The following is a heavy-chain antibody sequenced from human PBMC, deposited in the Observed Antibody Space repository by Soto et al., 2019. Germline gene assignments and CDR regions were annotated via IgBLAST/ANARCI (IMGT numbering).Heavy chain of an antibody. CDR3: AIDYYRFNSGYGFSMDV. V-gene: IGHV3-30-3*01. CDR2: ISYDGSNK. Sequence: GGSLRLSCAASGFTFSSYAMHWVRQAPGKGLEWVAVISYDGSNKYYADSVKGRFTISRDNSKNTLYLQMNSLRAEDTAVYYCAIDYYRFNSGYGFSMDVRGQGTTVTVSS. J-gene: IGHJ6*02. D-gene: IGHD5-12*01. CDR1: GFTFSSYA.